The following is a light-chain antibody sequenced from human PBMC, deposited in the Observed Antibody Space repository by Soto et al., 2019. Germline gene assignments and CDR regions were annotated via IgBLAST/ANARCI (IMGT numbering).Light chain of an antibody. CDR3: QQYHNLWT. V-gene: IGKV3-20*01. CDR1: QSVSSSF. J-gene: IGKJ1*01. Sequence: EIVLTQSPGTLSLSPGERATLSCRASQSVSSSFLAWYQQKPGQAPRLLIYAASSRATGIPDRFSGSGSGTDFTLTISRLEPEDFALYYCQQYHNLWTFGQGTEVEIK. CDR2: AAS.